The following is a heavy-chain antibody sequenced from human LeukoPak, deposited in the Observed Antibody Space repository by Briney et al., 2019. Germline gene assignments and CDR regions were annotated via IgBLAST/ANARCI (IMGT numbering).Heavy chain of an antibody. CDR2: IIPILGIA. J-gene: IGHJ5*02. CDR1: GGTFSSYA. CDR3: ARDRRYSGYESNWFDP. Sequence: SVKVSCKASGGTFSSYAISWVRQAPGQGLEWMGRIIPILGIANYAQKFQGRVTITADKSTSTAYMELSSLRSEDTAVYYCARDRRYSGYESNWFDPWGQGTLVTVSS. D-gene: IGHD5-12*01. V-gene: IGHV1-69*04.